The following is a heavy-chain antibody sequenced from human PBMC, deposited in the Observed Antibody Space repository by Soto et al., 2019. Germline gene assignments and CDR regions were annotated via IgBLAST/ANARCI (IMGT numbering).Heavy chain of an antibody. V-gene: IGHV4-59*01. CDR2: IYYSGST. CDR3: ASFYYDSSGPYFDY. Sequence: SETLSLTCTVSGGSISSCYWSWIRQPPGKGLEWIGYIYYSGSTNYNPSLKSRVTISVDTSKNQFSLKLSSVTAADTAVYYCASFYYDSSGPYFDYWGQGTLVTVSS. D-gene: IGHD3-22*01. J-gene: IGHJ4*02. CDR1: GGSISSCY.